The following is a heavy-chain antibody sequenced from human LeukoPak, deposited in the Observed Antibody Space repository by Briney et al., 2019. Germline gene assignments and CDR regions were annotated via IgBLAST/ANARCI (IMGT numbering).Heavy chain of an antibody. Sequence: SETLSLTCTVSGGSISNYYWNWIRQPAGKDLEWIGRIYTSGSTNYNPSLKSRVTMSVDTSKNQFALKLSSVTAADTAVHYCARSYYGSGSYNFDYWGQGTLVTVSS. J-gene: IGHJ4*02. CDR1: GGSISNYY. CDR3: ARSYYGSGSYNFDY. V-gene: IGHV4-4*07. CDR2: IYTSGST. D-gene: IGHD3-10*01.